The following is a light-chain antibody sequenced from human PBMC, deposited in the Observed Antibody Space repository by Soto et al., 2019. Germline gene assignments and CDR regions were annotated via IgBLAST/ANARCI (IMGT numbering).Light chain of an antibody. CDR2: KAS. V-gene: IGKV1-5*03. CDR3: QQYNSYPWT. CDR1: QSISSW. Sequence: DIQMTQSPSTLSASVGDRVTITCRASQSISSWLAWYQQKPGKAPKLLIYKASSLESGVPSRFSGSGSGTACTLTINSLQPDDFATYYCQQYNSYPWTFGQGTKVEIK. J-gene: IGKJ1*01.